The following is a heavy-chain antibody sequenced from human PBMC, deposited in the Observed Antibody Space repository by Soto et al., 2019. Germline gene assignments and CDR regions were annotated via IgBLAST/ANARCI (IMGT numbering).Heavy chain of an antibody. D-gene: IGHD3-9*01. CDR1: GGSISSYY. CDR2: IYYSGST. J-gene: IGHJ3*02. Sequence: XGTLSLTCTVSGGSISSYYWSWIRQPPGKGLEWIGYIYYSGSTNYNPSLKSRVTISVDTSKNQFSLKLRSVTAADTAVYYCASAYYDILTGSAAFDIWGQGTMVTVSS. V-gene: IGHV4-59*01. CDR3: ASAYYDILTGSAAFDI.